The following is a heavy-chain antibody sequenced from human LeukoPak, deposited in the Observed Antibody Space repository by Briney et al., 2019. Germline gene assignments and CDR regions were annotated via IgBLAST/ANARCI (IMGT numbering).Heavy chain of an antibody. J-gene: IGHJ5*02. Sequence: KYGESLKISCKGSVYSFTSYWIGWVRQMPGKGLEWMGIIYPGDSDTRYSPSFQGQVTISADKSISTAYLQWSSLKASDTAMYYCARVRITMVRGVIIGIDWFDPWGQGTLVTVSS. V-gene: IGHV5-51*01. CDR3: ARVRITMVRGVIIGIDWFDP. D-gene: IGHD3-10*01. CDR2: IYPGDSDT. CDR1: VYSFTSYW.